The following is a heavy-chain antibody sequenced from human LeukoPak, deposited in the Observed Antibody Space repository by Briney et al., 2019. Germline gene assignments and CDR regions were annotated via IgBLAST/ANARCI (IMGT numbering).Heavy chain of an antibody. V-gene: IGHV4-61*01. CDR1: DGSVTSGSYY. CDR3: ARDFFNSSGWSDAFDI. Sequence: SETLSLTCTVSDGSVTSGSYYWSWIRQPPGKGLEWMGYIHYSGSTKYNPSLKSRVVISAATSKNQFSLKLSSVTAADTAVYYCARDFFNSSGWSDAFDIWGQGTMVTVSS. J-gene: IGHJ3*02. D-gene: IGHD6-19*01. CDR2: IHYSGST.